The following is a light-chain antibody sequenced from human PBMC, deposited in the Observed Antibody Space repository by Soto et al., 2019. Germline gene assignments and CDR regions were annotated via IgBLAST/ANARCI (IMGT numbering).Light chain of an antibody. CDR2: GAS. CDR3: QQYNIWVQT. Sequence: EIVMTQSQVTLSVSPGERATLSCRASQRVSSKLAWYQQQPGQAPMLLIYGASTRATGIPARVSGSESGTEFALRVSILQYAAVAVWYCQQYNIWVQTFGQGNKREI. CDR1: QRVSSK. V-gene: IGKV3-15*01. J-gene: IGKJ2*01.